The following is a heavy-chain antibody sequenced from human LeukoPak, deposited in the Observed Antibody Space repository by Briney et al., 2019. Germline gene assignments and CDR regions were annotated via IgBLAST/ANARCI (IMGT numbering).Heavy chain of an antibody. Sequence: GASVKVSCKASGGTFSSYAISWVRQAPGQGLEWMGGIIPIFGTANYAQKFQGRVTITADESTSTAYMGLSSLRSEDTAVYYCVRLGDYYDSSGPLHYWGQGTLVTVSS. CDR3: VRLGDYYDSSGPLHY. CDR2: IIPIFGTA. D-gene: IGHD3-22*01. V-gene: IGHV1-69*13. J-gene: IGHJ4*02. CDR1: GGTFSSYA.